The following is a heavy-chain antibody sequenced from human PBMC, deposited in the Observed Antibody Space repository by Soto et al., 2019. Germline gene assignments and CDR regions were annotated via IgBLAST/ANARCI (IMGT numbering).Heavy chain of an antibody. CDR1: GFTFSSYA. J-gene: IGHJ6*02. D-gene: IGHD5-18*01. CDR2: ISYDGSNK. Sequence: GGSLRLSCAASGFTFSSYAMHWVRQAPGKGLEWVAVISYDGSNKYYADSVKGRFTISRDNSKNTLYLQMNSLRAEDTAVYYCASVDTRDYYGMDVWGQGTTVTVSS. CDR3: ASVDTRDYYGMDV. V-gene: IGHV3-30-3*01.